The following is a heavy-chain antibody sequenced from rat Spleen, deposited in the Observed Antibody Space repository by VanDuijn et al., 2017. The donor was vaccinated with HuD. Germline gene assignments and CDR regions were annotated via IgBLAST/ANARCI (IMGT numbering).Heavy chain of an antibody. V-gene: IGHV5-25*01. CDR3: ARRHYGYTDYFDY. D-gene: IGHD1-9*01. Sequence: EVKLVESGGGLVQPGRSLKLSCAASGFNFNDYWMGWVRQAPTKGLEWVASISSGGGDTYYRDSVRGGFTISRDDAKSNLSLQMDSLRSEDTATYYCARRHYGYTDYFDYWGQGVMVTVSS. J-gene: IGHJ2*01. CDR2: ISSGGGDT. CDR1: GFNFNDYW.